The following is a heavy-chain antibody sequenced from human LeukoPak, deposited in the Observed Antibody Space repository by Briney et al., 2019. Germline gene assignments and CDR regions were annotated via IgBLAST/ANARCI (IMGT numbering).Heavy chain of an antibody. D-gene: IGHD3-16*01. CDR1: GDSISAFY. Sequence: SETLSLTCTVSGDSISAFYWIWIRQPAGKGLEWIGLFYTTGTTNYNPSLKSRVTMSIETSRNLFSLKLSSVTAADTAVYYCARLGWGVSGFYGLDVWGQGTTVIVSS. CDR2: FYTTGTT. V-gene: IGHV4-4*07. J-gene: IGHJ6*02. CDR3: ARLGWGVSGFYGLDV.